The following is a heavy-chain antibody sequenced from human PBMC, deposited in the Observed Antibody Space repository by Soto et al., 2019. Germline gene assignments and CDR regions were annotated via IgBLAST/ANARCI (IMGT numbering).Heavy chain of an antibody. J-gene: IGHJ4*02. CDR2: TYYSGNT. CDR1: GGSISSGGYY. V-gene: IGHV4-31*03. CDR3: ARPSSSGWPIDY. Sequence: PSETLSLTCTVSGGSISSGGYYWNWIRQHPGKGLEWIGYTYYSGNTYYNPSLNSRVTISADTSKNQFSLKLSSVTAADTAVYYCARPSSSGWPIDYWGQGTLVTAPQ. D-gene: IGHD6-19*01.